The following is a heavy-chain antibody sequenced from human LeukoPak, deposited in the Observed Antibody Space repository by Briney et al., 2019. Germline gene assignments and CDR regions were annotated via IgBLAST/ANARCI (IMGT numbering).Heavy chain of an antibody. CDR3: AKYSRDQYYYYGMDV. J-gene: IGHJ6*02. Sequence: TGGSLRHSCAASGFAFSSYGMHWVRQAPGKGLEWVAVISYDGSNKYYADSVKGRFTISRDNSKNTLHLQMNSLRAEDTAVYYCAKYSRDQYYYYGMDVWGQGTTVTVSS. V-gene: IGHV3-30*18. D-gene: IGHD6-13*01. CDR2: ISYDGSNK. CDR1: GFAFSSYG.